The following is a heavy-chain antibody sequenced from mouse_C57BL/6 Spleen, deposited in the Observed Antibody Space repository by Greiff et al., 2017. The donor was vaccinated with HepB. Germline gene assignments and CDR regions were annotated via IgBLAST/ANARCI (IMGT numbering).Heavy chain of an antibody. V-gene: IGHV1-19*01. CDR1: GYTFTDYY. CDR3: ARGDGYYGY. J-gene: IGHJ2*01. D-gene: IGHD2-3*01. Sequence: EVQLQQSGPVLVKPGASVKMSCKASGYTFTDYYMNWVKQSHGKSLEWIGVINPYNGGTSYNQKFTGKATLTVDKSSSTAYMELNSLTSEDSAVYDCARGDGYYGYWGQGTTLTVSS. CDR2: INPYNGGT.